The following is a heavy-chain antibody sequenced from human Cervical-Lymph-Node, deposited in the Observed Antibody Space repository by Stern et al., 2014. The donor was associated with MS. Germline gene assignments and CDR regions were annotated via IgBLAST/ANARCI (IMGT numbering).Heavy chain of an antibody. CDR1: GFTFSTYA. CDR2: VSYEGTQR. V-gene: IGHV3-30-3*01. D-gene: IGHD3-10*01. J-gene: IGHJ4*02. Sequence: QVQLVQSGGGVVQPGRSLSLSCVASGFTFSTYALNWVRPAPGTGLEGVSFVSYEGTQRNSTDSVKVRFTISRDNSKNTLYLHMNSLRDEDTAVYFCARGGRGVGLEYWGQGALVTVSS. CDR3: ARGGRGVGLEY.